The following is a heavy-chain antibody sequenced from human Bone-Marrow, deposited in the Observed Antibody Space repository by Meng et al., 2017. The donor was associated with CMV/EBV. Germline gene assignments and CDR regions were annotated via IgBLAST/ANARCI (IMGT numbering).Heavy chain of an antibody. D-gene: IGHD3-3*01. CDR2: IKQDGSEK. V-gene: IGHV3-7*03. CDR1: GFTFSSYW. Sequence: GESLKISCAASGFTFSSYWMSWVRQAPGKGLEWVANIKQDGSEKYYVDSVKGRFTISRDNAKNSLYLQMNSLRAEDTAVYYCAREHADYDFWSGSYYYYGMDVWGQGTTVTFYS. J-gene: IGHJ6*02. CDR3: AREHADYDFWSGSYYYYGMDV.